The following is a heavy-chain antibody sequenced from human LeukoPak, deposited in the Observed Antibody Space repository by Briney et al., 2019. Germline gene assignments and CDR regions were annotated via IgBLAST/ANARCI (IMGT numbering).Heavy chain of an antibody. CDR2: INPNNGDT. CDR1: AYTFTDYY. D-gene: IGHD3-22*01. V-gene: IGHV1-2*02. J-gene: IGHJ5*02. CDR3: ARWVASPSSGWFSP. Sequence: GASVRVSCKASAYTFTDYYVHWVRQAPGQGLEWMGWINPNNGDTNYAQKFQGRVTMTRDTSISTAYIDLSSLRFDDTAVYYCARWVASPSSGWFSPWGQGTLVTVSS.